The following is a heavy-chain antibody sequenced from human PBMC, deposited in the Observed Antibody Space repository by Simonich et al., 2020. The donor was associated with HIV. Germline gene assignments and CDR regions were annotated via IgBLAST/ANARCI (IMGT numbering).Heavy chain of an antibody. CDR3: ARLNGANWGHFDY. Sequence: QVQLQESGPGLVKPSETLSLTCTVSGVSISSHYWSWIRQPPGKGLEWIGYIYYRWSTNYKPALTSRVTILVDTSKNQFSLKLSSVTATDTAVYYCARLNGANWGHFDYWGQGALVTVSS. CDR2: IYYRWST. J-gene: IGHJ4*02. V-gene: IGHV4-59*08. CDR1: GVSISSHY. D-gene: IGHD7-27*01.